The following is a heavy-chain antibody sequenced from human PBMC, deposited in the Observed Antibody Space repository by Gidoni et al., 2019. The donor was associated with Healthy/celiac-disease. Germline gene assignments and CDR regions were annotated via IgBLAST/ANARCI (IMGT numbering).Heavy chain of an antibody. Sequence: QVQLVESGGGLVKHGGSLRLSCAASGFTFSDYYMSWIRQAPGKGLEWVSYISSSSSYTNYADSVKGRFTISRDNAKNSLYLQMNSLRAEDTAVYYCARGGIAVACCGDFDYWGQGTLVTVSS. J-gene: IGHJ4*02. V-gene: IGHV3-11*06. CDR3: ARGGIAVACCGDFDY. CDR2: ISSSSSYT. CDR1: GFTFSDYY. D-gene: IGHD6-19*01.